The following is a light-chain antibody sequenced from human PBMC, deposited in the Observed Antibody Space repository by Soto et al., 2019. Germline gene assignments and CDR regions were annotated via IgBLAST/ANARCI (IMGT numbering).Light chain of an antibody. CDR2: GAS. V-gene: IGKV3-20*01. J-gene: IGKJ5*01. CDR3: QQYGSSPIT. CDR1: QSISSSF. Sequence: EIVLTQSPGTLSLSPGERATLSCRASQSISSSFLAWYQQKPGQAPRLLIYGASSRATAIPDRFSGSGSGTDFTLTISRLEPEDFAVYYCQQYGSSPITFGQGTRLEIK.